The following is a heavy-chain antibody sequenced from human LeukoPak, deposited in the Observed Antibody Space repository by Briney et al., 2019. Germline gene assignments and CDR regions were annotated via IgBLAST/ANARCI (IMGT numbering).Heavy chain of an antibody. Sequence: PGGSLRLSCAASGFTFSSYWMSWVRQAPGKGLEGVANIKQDGSEKYYVDSVKCRFTISRDNAKNSLYLQMNSLRVEATAMYYCAISEGYKWGQGTLVTVSS. D-gene: IGHD5-24*01. V-gene: IGHV3-7*01. CDR2: IKQDGSEK. J-gene: IGHJ4*02. CDR1: GFTFSSYW. CDR3: AISEGYK.